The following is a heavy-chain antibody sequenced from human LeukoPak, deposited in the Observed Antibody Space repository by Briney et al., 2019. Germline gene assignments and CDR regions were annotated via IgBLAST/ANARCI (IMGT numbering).Heavy chain of an antibody. J-gene: IGHJ4*02. D-gene: IGHD4-17*01. Sequence: SETLSLTCAVYGGSFSGYYWSWIRQPPGKGLEWIGEINHSGSTNYNPFLKSRVTISVDTSKNQFSLKLSSVTAADTAVYYCARSVSVGLRVRFDYWGQGTLVTVSS. CDR2: INHSGST. CDR1: GGSFSGYY. V-gene: IGHV4-34*01. CDR3: ARSVSVGLRVRFDY.